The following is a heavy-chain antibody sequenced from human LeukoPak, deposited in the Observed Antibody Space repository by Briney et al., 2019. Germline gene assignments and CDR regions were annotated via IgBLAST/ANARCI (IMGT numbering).Heavy chain of an antibody. J-gene: IGHJ4*02. Sequence: SETLSLTCTVSGGSISSYYWSWIRQPPGEGLEWIGYIYYSGSTNYNPSLKSRVTISVDTSKNQFSLKLSSVTAADTAVYYCARLDQYGQPWSFDYWGQGTLVTVSS. CDR3: ARLDQYGQPWSFDY. CDR1: GGSISSYY. CDR2: IYYSGST. V-gene: IGHV4-59*08. D-gene: IGHD5-18*01.